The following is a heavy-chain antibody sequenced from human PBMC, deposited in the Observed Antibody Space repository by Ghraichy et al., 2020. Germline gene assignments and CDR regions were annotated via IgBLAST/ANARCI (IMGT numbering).Heavy chain of an antibody. D-gene: IGHD3-10*01. J-gene: IGHJ5*02. V-gene: IGHV4-4*01. CDR1: GGSITSNSW. CDR3: ARTDYFGSAFDP. CDR2: ISHVGST. Sequence: GSLRLSCAVSGGSITSNSWWGWVRQPPGKGLEWIGEISHVGSTNYNPSLKSRVTISVDKSKNQFSLRVTSVTAADTAVYFCARTDYFGSAFDPWGQGTLVTVSS.